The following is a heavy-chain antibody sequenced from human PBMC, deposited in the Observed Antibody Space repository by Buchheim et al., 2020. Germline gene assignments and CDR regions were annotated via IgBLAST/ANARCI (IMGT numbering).Heavy chain of an antibody. J-gene: IGHJ6*02. Sequence: QVQLVESGGGVVQPGRSLRLSCAASGFTFSSYGMHWVRQAPGKGLEWVAVISYDGSNKYYADSVKGRFTISRDNSKNTLYLEMNSLRAEETAGDYCAKEGGSTVTFRGYYYGMDVWGQGTT. CDR2: ISYDGSNK. D-gene: IGHD4-17*01. CDR1: GFTFSSYG. V-gene: IGHV3-30*18. CDR3: AKEGGSTVTFRGYYYGMDV.